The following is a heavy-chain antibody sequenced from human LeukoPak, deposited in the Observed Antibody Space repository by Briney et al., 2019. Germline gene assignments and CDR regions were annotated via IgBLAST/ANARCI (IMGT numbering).Heavy chain of an antibody. J-gene: IGHJ4*02. CDR1: GYSFTSYW. D-gene: IGHD2-2*01. CDR3: ARMPLGYCSSTSCPLPFDY. CDR2: IYPGDSDT. Sequence: GESLKISCQGSGYSFTSYWIGWVRQMPGKGLEWMGIIYPGDSDTRYSPSFQGQVTISADKSISTAYLQWSSLKASDTAMYYCARMPLGYCSSTSCPLPFDYWGQGTLVTVSS. V-gene: IGHV5-51*01.